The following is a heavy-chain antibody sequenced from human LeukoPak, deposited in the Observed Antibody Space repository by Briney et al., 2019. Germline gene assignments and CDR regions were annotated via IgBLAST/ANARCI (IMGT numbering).Heavy chain of an antibody. D-gene: IGHD6-25*01. CDR3: ARGPARAAFDY. CDR1: GFIFNSYA. Sequence: GGSLRLSCAASGFIFNSYAMTWVRQAPGKGLEWVSVIYSGGSTYYADSVKGRFTISRDNSKNTLYLQMNSLRAEDTAVYYCARGPARAAFDYWGQGTLVTVSS. V-gene: IGHV3-53*01. CDR2: IYSGGST. J-gene: IGHJ4*02.